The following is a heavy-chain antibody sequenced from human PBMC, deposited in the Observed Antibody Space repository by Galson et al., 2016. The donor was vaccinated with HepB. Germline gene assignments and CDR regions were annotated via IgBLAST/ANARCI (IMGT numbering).Heavy chain of an antibody. CDR1: GFTSSSTV. D-gene: IGHD3-9*01. CDR3: AMELLTGPSDH. J-gene: IGHJ4*02. Sequence: SVKVSCKAPGFTSSSTVMHWVRQARGQSLEWVGWIVVGSGNTNYAPKFQEKVSITRDMSTTTAYMELSSLRSEDTAVYYCAMELLTGPSDHWGQGTLVTVSS. CDR2: IVVGSGNT. V-gene: IGHV1-58*02.